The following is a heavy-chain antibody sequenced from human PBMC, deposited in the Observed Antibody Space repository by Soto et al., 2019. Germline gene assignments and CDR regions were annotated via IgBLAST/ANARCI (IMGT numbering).Heavy chain of an antibody. CDR3: ARGGLDIVATIWVIDY. CDR1: GFTFSSYG. V-gene: IGHV3-33*01. CDR2: IWYDGSNK. Sequence: QVQLVESGGGVVQPGRSLRLSSAASGFTFSSYGMHWVRQAPGKGLEWVAVIWYDGSNKYYADSVKGRFTISRDNSKNTLYLQMNSLRAEDTAVSYCARGGLDIVATIWVIDYWGQGTLVTVSS. D-gene: IGHD5-12*01. J-gene: IGHJ4*02.